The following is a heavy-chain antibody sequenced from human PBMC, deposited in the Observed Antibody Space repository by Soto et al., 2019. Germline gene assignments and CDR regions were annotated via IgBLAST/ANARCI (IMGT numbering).Heavy chain of an antibody. J-gene: IGHJ6*03. D-gene: IGHD2-15*01. CDR1: GYTFTSYG. CDR3: ARVPELMVAASPKDYYYYYMDV. Sequence: GASVKVSCKASGYTFTSYGISWVRQAPGQGLEWMGWISAYNGNTNYAQKLQGRVTMTTDTSTSTAYMELRSLRSDDTAVYYCARVPELMVAASPKDYYYYYMDVWGKGTTVTVSS. CDR2: ISAYNGNT. V-gene: IGHV1-18*01.